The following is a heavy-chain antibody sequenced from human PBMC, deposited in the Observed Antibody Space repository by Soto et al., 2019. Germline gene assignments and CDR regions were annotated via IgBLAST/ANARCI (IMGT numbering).Heavy chain of an antibody. CDR2: ISSSSSYI. CDR1: GFTFSSYS. D-gene: IGHD6-6*01. J-gene: IGHJ4*02. CDR3: ARVLSSSSGFDY. V-gene: IGHV3-21*01. Sequence: EVQLVESGGGLVKPGGSLRLSCAASGFTFSSYSVNWVRQAPGKGLEWVSSISSSSSYIYYADSVKGRFTISRDNAKNSLYLQMNSLRAEDTAVYYCARVLSSSSGFDYWGQGTLVTVSS.